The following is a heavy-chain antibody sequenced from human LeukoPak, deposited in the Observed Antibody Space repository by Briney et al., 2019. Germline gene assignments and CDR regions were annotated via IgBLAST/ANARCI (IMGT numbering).Heavy chain of an antibody. CDR2: ISAYNGNT. CDR1: GYTFTSYG. CDR3: ARDRAYDILTGYYNEAEFDY. D-gene: IGHD3-9*01. J-gene: IGHJ4*02. Sequence: ASVKVSCKASGYTFTSYGISWVRQAPGQGLEWMGWISAYNGNTNYAQKLQGRVTMTTDTSTSTAYMELRSLRSDDTAVYYCARDRAYDILTGYYNEAEFDYWGQGTLVTASS. V-gene: IGHV1-18*01.